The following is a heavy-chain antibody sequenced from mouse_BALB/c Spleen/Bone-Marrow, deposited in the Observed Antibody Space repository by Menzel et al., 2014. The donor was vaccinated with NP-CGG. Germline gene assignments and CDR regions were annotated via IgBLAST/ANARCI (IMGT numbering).Heavy chain of an antibody. D-gene: IGHD1-1*01. CDR3: ARSGSSSGYFDY. Sequence: EVQVVESGGGLVQPGGSRKLSCAASGFTFSSFAMHWVCQAPEKGLEWVAYISSGSSTIYYADTVMGRFTISRDNPKNTLFLQMTSLRSEDTAMYYCARSGSSSGYFDYWGQGTTLTVSS. CDR1: GFTFSSFA. CDR2: ISSGSSTI. V-gene: IGHV5-17*02. J-gene: IGHJ2*01.